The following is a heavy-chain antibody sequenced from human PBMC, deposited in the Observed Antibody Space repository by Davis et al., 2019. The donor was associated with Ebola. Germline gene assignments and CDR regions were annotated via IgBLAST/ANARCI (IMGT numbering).Heavy chain of an antibody. Sequence: GGSLRLSCKGSGYSFTNYWIGWVRQKPGKGREWMGMIYLADPDIRYGPSFQGQVTISAARAVTTAYLQWRSLKALDTATYYCAIMPTLGIAAGEMDYWGQGTLVSVSS. D-gene: IGHD6-13*01. CDR3: AIMPTLGIAAGEMDY. CDR1: GYSFTNYW. V-gene: IGHV5-51*01. CDR2: IYLADPDI. J-gene: IGHJ4*02.